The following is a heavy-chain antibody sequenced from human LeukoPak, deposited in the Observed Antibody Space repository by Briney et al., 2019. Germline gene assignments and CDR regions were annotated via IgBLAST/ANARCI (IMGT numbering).Heavy chain of an antibody. V-gene: IGHV1-2*02. CDR1: GYTFTGYY. Sequence: ASVKVSCKASGYTFTGYYMHWVRQAPGQGLEWMGWIIPNSGGTNYAQKFQGRVTMTRDTSISTAYMELSRLRSDDTAVYYCARGGYYDSSGYYDAFDIWGQGTMVTVSS. J-gene: IGHJ3*02. CDR2: IIPNSGGT. D-gene: IGHD3-22*01. CDR3: ARGGYYDSSGYYDAFDI.